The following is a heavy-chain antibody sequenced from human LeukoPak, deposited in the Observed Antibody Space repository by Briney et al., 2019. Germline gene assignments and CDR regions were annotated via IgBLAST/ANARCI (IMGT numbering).Heavy chain of an antibody. CDR1: GFTFSTYS. Sequence: PGGSLRLSCAASGFTFSTYSMNWVRRAPGKGLEWVSYISGSSSTIYYADSVKGRFTISRDNAKNSLYLQMNSLRAEDTAVYYCARSPLPLSSGYFDYWGQGTLVTVSS. D-gene: IGHD3-22*01. CDR2: ISGSSSTI. V-gene: IGHV3-48*01. CDR3: ARSPLPLSSGYFDY. J-gene: IGHJ4*02.